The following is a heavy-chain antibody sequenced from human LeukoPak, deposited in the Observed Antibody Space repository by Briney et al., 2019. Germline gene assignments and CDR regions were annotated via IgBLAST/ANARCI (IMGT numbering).Heavy chain of an antibody. J-gene: IGHJ5*02. V-gene: IGHV4-34*01. Sequence: SETLSLTCAVYGGSFSGYYWSWIRQPPGKGLEWIGEINHSGSTNYNPSLKSRVTISVDTSKNQFSLKLSSVTAADTAVYYCARVSPEGWFDPWGQGTLVTVSS. CDR3: ARVSPEGWFDP. CDR2: INHSGST. CDR1: GGSFSGYY.